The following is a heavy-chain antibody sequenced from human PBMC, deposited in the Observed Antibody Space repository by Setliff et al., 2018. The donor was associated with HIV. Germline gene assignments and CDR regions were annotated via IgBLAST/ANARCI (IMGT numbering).Heavy chain of an antibody. D-gene: IGHD3-9*01. V-gene: IGHV4-61*09. Sequence: SETLSLTCTVSGGSISSGSYYWSWIRQPAGKGLEWIGHIYTRGSTNYNPSLKSRVTISVDTSKNQFSLKLSSVTAADTAVYYCARTDWARTSYYYYYGMNVWGQGTTVTVS. CDR1: GGSISSGSYY. CDR3: ARTDWARTSYYYYYGMNV. J-gene: IGHJ6*02. CDR2: IYTRGST.